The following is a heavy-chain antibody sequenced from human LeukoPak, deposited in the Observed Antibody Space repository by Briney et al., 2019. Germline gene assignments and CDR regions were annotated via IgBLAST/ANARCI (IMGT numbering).Heavy chain of an antibody. Sequence: GGSLRLSCAASGFTFSSYGMNWVRQAPGKGLEGVSYISYSSSTIYYADSVKGRFTISRDNAKNSLYLQMNSLRAEDTAVYYCARVNRMVPGYCSGGTCPGDYWGQGTLVTVSS. CDR2: ISYSSSTI. CDR1: GFTFSSYG. D-gene: IGHD2-15*01. CDR3: ARVNRMVPGYCSGGTCPGDY. J-gene: IGHJ4*02. V-gene: IGHV3-48*01.